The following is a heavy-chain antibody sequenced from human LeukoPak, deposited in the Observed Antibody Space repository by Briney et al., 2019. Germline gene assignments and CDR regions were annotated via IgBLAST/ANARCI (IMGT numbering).Heavy chain of an antibody. CDR3: ARVRGYGSGSYQHDY. J-gene: IGHJ4*02. Sequence: SETLSLTCAVYGGSFSGYYWSWIRQPPGKGLEWIGEINHSGSTNYNPSLKSRVTISVDTSKNQFSLKLSSVTAADTAVYYCARVRGYGSGSYQHDYWGRGTLVTVSS. CDR2: INHSGST. D-gene: IGHD3-10*01. V-gene: IGHV4-34*01. CDR1: GGSFSGYY.